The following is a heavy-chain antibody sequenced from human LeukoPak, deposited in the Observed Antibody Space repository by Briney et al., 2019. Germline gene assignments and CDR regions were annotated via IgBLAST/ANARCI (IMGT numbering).Heavy chain of an antibody. V-gene: IGHV3-11*06. CDR3: ARVGSIAADGTPDL. CDR1: GFIFSDYY. Sequence: PGGSLRLSRAASGFIFSDYYMTGIRQAPGKGLEWLSYISGSGSDTNYADSVKGRFTTSRDNAKNSLYLQMNSLRAEDTAVYYCARVGSIAADGTPDLWGQGTLVTVSS. J-gene: IGHJ1*01. D-gene: IGHD6-13*01. CDR2: ISGSGSDT.